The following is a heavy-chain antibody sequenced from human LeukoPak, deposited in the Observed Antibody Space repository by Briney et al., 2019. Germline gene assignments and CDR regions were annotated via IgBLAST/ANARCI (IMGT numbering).Heavy chain of an antibody. CDR3: TTRGDYDFWSGYYY. CDR2: IKSKTDGGAT. V-gene: IGHV3-15*01. Sequence: GGSLRLSCAASGFTFSNAWMSWVRQAPGKGLERVGRIKSKTDGGATDYAAPVKGRFTISRDDSKNTLYLQMNSLKTEDTAVYYCTTRGDYDFWSGYYYWGQGTLVTVSS. CDR1: GFTFSNAW. J-gene: IGHJ4*02. D-gene: IGHD3-3*01.